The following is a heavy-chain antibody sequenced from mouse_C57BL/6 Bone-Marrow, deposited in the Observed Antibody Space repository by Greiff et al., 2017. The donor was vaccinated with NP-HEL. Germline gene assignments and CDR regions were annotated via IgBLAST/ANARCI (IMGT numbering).Heavy chain of an antibody. CDR3: ARQGIYYYGFYAMDY. V-gene: IGHV5-6*01. CDR1: GFTFSSYG. D-gene: IGHD1-1*01. Sequence: EVQGVESGGDLVKPGGSLKLSCAASGFTFSSYGMSWVRQTPDKRLEWVATISSGGSYTYYPDSVKGRFTFSRDNAKNTLYLQMSSLKSEDTAIYYCARQGIYYYGFYAMDYWGQGTSVTVSS. J-gene: IGHJ4*01. CDR2: ISSGGSYT.